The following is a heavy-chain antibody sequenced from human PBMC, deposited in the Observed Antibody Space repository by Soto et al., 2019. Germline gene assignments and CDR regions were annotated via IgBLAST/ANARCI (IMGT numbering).Heavy chain of an antibody. CDR2: IDPSDSYT. V-gene: IGHV5-10-1*01. CDR3: ARPGIAYYYYGMDV. J-gene: IGHJ6*02. CDR1: GYSFTSYW. Sequence: PGESLKISCKGSGYSFTSYWISWVRQMPVKGLEWMGRIDPSDSYTNYSPSFQGHVTISADKSISTAYLQWSSLKASDTAMYYCARPGIAYYYYGMDVWGQGTTVTVSS. D-gene: IGHD6-13*01.